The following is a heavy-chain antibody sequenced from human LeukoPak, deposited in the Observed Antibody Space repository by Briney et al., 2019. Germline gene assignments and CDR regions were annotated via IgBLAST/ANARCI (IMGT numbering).Heavy chain of an antibody. D-gene: IGHD4-17*01. CDR2: IYYSGST. V-gene: IGHV4-59*08. CDR3: ARLPYTVTTPEGGSPVDY. CDR1: GGSISSYY. J-gene: IGHJ4*02. Sequence: SETLSLTCTVSGGSISSYYWSWIRQPPGKGLEWIGYIYYSGSTNYNPSLKSRVTISVDTSKNQFSLKLSSVTAADTAVYYCARLPYTVTTPEGGSPVDYWGQGTLVTVSS.